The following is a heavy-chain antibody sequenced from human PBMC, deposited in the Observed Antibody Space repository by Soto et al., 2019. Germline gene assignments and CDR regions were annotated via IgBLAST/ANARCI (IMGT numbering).Heavy chain of an antibody. V-gene: IGHV3-33*01. J-gene: IGHJ4*02. CDR1: GFTFSSYA. CDR2: IWYDGSNK. Sequence: GGSLRLCCAASGFTFSSYARHWVRQGTGKGLEWVAVIWYDGSNKYYADSVKGRFTISRDNSKNTLYLQMNSLRAEDTAVYYCARSHIAAVAGYFDYWGQGTLVTVSS. D-gene: IGHD6-13*01. CDR3: ARSHIAAVAGYFDY.